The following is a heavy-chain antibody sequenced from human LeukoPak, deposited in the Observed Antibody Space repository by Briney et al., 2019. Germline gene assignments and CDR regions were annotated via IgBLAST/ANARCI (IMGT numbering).Heavy chain of an antibody. J-gene: IGHJ4*02. Sequence: GGSLRLSCAASGFTFCDYGMSWVRQAPGKGLEWVSSINWNGGNTAYADSVKGRFTISRDTAKDSLYLQLNSLRAEDTALYYCARDRGWLQYIDYWGQGTLVTVSS. CDR3: ARDRGWLQYIDY. CDR1: GFTFCDYG. CDR2: INWNGGNT. V-gene: IGHV3-20*04. D-gene: IGHD5-24*01.